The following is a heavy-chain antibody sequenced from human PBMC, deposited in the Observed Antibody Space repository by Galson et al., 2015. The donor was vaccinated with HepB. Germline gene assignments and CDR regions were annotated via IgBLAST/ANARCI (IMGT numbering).Heavy chain of an antibody. CDR1: GFTFSSYS. V-gene: IGHV3-21*01. J-gene: IGHJ6*02. CDR3: ARETGVGSGWSQHYGMDV. D-gene: IGHD6-19*01. Sequence: SQRLSCAASGFTFSSYSMNWVRQAPGKGLEWVSSISSSSSYIYYADSVKGRFTISRDNAKNSLYLQMNSLRAEDTAVYYCARETGVGSGWSQHYGMDVWGQGTTVTVSS. CDR2: ISSSSSYI.